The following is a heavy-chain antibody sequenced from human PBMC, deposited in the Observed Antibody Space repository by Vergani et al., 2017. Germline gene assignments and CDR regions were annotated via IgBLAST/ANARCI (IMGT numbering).Heavy chain of an antibody. D-gene: IGHD3-22*01. CDR2: ISSSSSTI. CDR3: ARGYDSSCYWYYYYYGMDV. CDR1: GFTFSSYS. J-gene: IGHJ6*02. Sequence: EVQLVESGGGLVQPGGSLRLSCAASGFTFSSYSMNWVRQAPGKGLEWVSYISSSSSTIYYADSVKGRFTISRDNAKNSLYLQMNSLRAEDTAVYYCARGYDSSCYWYYYYYGMDVWGQGTTVTVSS. V-gene: IGHV3-48*01.